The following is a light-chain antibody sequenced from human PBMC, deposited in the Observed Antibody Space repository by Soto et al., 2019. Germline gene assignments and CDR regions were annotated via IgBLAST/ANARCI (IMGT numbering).Light chain of an antibody. CDR2: GAS. J-gene: IGKJ1*01. V-gene: IGKV1-27*01. Sequence: DMQMTPSPSFLSASRGDTVTITSRASQGIYDYLAWYQQKPGEVPKLLIFGASAVQSGVPTRFSGGGCGTDFTLHIISMQPEDDATYYCHTYDSSPPCTFGQGTRVDIK. CDR1: QGIYDY. CDR3: HTYDSSPPCT.